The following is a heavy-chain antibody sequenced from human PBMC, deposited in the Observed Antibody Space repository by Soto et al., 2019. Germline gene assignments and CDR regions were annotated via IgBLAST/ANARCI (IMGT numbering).Heavy chain of an antibody. CDR3: ARDRGDGLWPYQFDY. V-gene: IGHV3-21*01. D-gene: IGHD2-2*01. Sequence: GGSLRLSCAASGFTFSSYSMNWVRQAPGKGLEWVSSISSSSSYIYYADSVKGRFTISRDNAKNSLYLQMNSLRAEDTAVYYCARDRGDGLWPYQFDYWGQGTLVTVS. CDR2: ISSSSSYI. CDR1: GFTFSSYS. J-gene: IGHJ4*02.